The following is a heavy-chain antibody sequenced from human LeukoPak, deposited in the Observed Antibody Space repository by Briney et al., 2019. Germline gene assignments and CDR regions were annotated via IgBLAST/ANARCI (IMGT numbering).Heavy chain of an antibody. CDR3: ARAYDSSGYQYYYYGMDV. J-gene: IGHJ6*02. CDR1: GFTFSSYW. D-gene: IGHD3-22*01. V-gene: IGHV3-33*08. CDR2: IWYDGSNK. Sequence: GGSLRLSCAASGFTFSSYWMNWARQAPGKGLEWVAVIWYDGSNKYYADSVKGRFTISRDNSKNTLYLQMNSLRAEDTAVYYCARAYDSSGYQYYYYGMDVWGQGTTVTVSS.